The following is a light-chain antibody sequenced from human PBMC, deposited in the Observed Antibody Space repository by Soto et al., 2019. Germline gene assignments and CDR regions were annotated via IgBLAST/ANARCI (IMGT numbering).Light chain of an antibody. CDR3: QQANSFPLT. Sequence: EIVMTQSPATLSVSPGERATLSCRASQSVSSNLAWYQQKPGQAPRLLIYDAASLQSGVPSRFSGSGSGTDFTLTISSLQPEDFATYYCQQANSFPLTFGGGTKVEI. CDR1: QSVSSN. V-gene: IGKV3-15*01. J-gene: IGKJ4*01. CDR2: DAA.